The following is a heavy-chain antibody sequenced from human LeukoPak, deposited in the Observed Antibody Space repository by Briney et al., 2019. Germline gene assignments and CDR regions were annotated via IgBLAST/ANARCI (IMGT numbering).Heavy chain of an antibody. Sequence: PGGSLRLSCVASGFAFSSYWMYWVRQVAGKGLVWVSRIKPDGSTTDYADSVKGRFTISRDNAKNTLYLQMNSLRAEDTAVYYCTTLYGDSLDYWGQGTLVTVSS. D-gene: IGHD2-21*02. V-gene: IGHV3-74*01. CDR1: GFAFSSYW. CDR3: TTLYGDSLDY. CDR2: IKPDGSTT. J-gene: IGHJ4*02.